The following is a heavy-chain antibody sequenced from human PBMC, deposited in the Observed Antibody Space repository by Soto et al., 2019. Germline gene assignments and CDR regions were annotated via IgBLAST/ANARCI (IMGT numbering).Heavy chain of an antibody. CDR3: ARDRATYYDILTGYHAGMDV. CDR1: GYTFAGCY. CDR2: INPNSGGT. Sequence: ASVKVSCKASGYTFAGCYMRWVRQAPGQGLEWMGWINPNSGGTNYAQKFQGWVTMTRDTSISTAYMELSRLRSDDTAVYYCARDRATYYDILTGYHAGMDVWGQGTTVTVSS. J-gene: IGHJ6*02. D-gene: IGHD3-9*01. V-gene: IGHV1-2*04.